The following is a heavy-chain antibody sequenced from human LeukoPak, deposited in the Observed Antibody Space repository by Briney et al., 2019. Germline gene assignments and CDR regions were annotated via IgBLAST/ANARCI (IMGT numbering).Heavy chain of an antibody. J-gene: IGHJ3*02. D-gene: IGHD4-17*01. V-gene: IGHV4-39*07. CDR3: ARSSADYGDAFDI. CDR1: GGSISSSSYY. Sequence: SETLSLTCTVSGGSISSSSYYWGWIRQPPGKGLEWIGSIYYSGSIYYNPSLKSRVTMSVDTSKNQFSLKLSSVTAVDTAVYYCARSSADYGDAFDIWGQGTMVTVSS. CDR2: IYYSGSI.